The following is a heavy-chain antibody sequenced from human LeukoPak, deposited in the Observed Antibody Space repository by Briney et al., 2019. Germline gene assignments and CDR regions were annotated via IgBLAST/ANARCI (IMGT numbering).Heavy chain of an antibody. D-gene: IGHD6-19*01. CDR3: AKRVAKQSTSWYIDI. CDR1: GYTYSSYT. J-gene: IGHJ3*02. CDR2: IDGSGDTS. Sequence: GGSLRLSCVASGYTYSSYTMRWVRQAPGKGLEWVSGIDGSGDTSFYGDSVKARFTISRDNSKNTLYLQMNSVRAEAKALYYCAKRVAKQSTSWYIDIWGLGTMVTVSS. V-gene: IGHV3-23*02.